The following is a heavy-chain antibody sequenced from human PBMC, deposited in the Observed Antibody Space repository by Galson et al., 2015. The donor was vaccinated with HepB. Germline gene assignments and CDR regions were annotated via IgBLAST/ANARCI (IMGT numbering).Heavy chain of an antibody. CDR1: GFTFSSYG. Sequence: SLRLSCAASGFTFSSYGMHWVRQAPGKGLEWVAVISYDGSNKYYADSVKGRFTISRDNSKNTLYLQMNSLRAEDTAVYYCAKPSVPAAKVVWYFDLWGRGTLVTVSS. CDR3: AKPSVPAAKVVWYFDL. V-gene: IGHV3-30*18. CDR2: ISYDGSNK. J-gene: IGHJ2*01. D-gene: IGHD2-2*01.